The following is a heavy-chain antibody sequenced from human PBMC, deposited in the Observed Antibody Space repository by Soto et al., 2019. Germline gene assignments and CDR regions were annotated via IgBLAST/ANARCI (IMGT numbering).Heavy chain of an antibody. CDR3: AKFVGGYYYYGMDV. CDR2: ISYDGSNK. D-gene: IGHD3-16*01. CDR1: GFTFSSYG. Sequence: QVQLVESGGGVVQPGRSLRLSCAASGFTFSSYGMHWVRQAPGKGLEWVAVISYDGSNKYYADSVKGRFTISRDNSKNTLYLQMNSLRAEDTAVYYCAKFVGGYYYYGMDVW. V-gene: IGHV3-30*18. J-gene: IGHJ6*01.